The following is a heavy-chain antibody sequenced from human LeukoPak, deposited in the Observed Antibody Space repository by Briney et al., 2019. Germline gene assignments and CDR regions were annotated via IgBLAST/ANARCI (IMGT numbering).Heavy chain of an antibody. V-gene: IGHV3-21*01. J-gene: IGHJ6*02. Sequence: GGSLRHSCAASGFTFSTYTMNWVRQAPGEALEWGSSLSGSSRYIYYAASVKGRFTISRDNAKTSLYLQMNSLRAEDTAVYYCARELRGYSDQYYYYGLDVWGQGTTVTVSS. CDR3: ARELRGYSDQYYYYGLDV. CDR2: LSGSSRYI. D-gene: IGHD5-18*01. CDR1: GFTFSTYT.